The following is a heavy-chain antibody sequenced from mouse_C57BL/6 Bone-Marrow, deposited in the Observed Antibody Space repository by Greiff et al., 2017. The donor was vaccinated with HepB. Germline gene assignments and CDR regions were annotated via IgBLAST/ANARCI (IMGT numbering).Heavy chain of an antibody. D-gene: IGHD2-4*01. J-gene: IGHJ1*03. V-gene: IGHV5-17*01. Sequence: EVKLVESGGGLVKPGGSLKLSCAASGFTFSDYGMHWVRQAPEKGLEWVAYISSGSSTIYYADTVKGRFTISRDNAKNTLFLQMTSLRSEDTAMYYCARPYYDLDVWGTGTSVTVSS. CDR1: GFTFSDYG. CDR2: ISSGSSTI. CDR3: ARPYYDLDV.